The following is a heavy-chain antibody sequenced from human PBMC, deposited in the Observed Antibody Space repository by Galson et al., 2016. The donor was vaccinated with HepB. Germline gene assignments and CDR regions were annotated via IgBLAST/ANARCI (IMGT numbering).Heavy chain of an antibody. CDR1: GGTFNSYA. J-gene: IGHJ6*04. CDR2: IIPILCIA. CDR3: ARATIFGTPPGYFGMDV. Sequence: SVKVSCKASGGTFNSYAISWVRQAGQGLEWMGGIIPILCIANYAQKFQGRVTITADKSTSTAYMELSSLGSADTAVYYCARATIFGTPPGYFGMDVWGKGTTVIVSS. D-gene: IGHD3-3*01. V-gene: IGHV1-69*10.